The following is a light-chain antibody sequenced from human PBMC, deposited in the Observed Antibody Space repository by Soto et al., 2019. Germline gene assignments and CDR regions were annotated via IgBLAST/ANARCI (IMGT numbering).Light chain of an antibody. CDR3: QQYYNWQPR. Sequence: VLTQSPGTLSLSPGERTTLSCRASQSISSSYLAWYQQKPGQAPRLLIYGASSRATGIPSRFSGSGSGTDFTLTITSLQSEDNALYYCQQYYNWQPRFGQGTKVDIK. CDR1: QSISSSY. J-gene: IGKJ1*01. CDR2: GAS. V-gene: IGKV3-20*01.